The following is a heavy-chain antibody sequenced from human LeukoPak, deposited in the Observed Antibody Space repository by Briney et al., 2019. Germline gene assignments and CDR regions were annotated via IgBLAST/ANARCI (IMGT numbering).Heavy chain of an antibody. Sequence: GASVKVSCKASGYTFTYYYMHWVRQAPGQGPEWMGWINPYSGDTNYAQKFQGRVTMTRDTSITTAYMDLSRLKSDDTAVYYCARASVENTLRIDDYWGQGTLVTVSS. D-gene: IGHD2-15*01. CDR2: INPYSGDT. CDR3: ARASVENTLRIDDY. V-gene: IGHV1-2*02. J-gene: IGHJ4*02. CDR1: GYTFTYYY.